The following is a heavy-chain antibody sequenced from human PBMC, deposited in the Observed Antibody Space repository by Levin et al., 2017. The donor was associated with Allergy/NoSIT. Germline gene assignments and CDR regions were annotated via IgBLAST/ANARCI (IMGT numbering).Heavy chain of an antibody. CDR2: ISYEGSHK. J-gene: IGHJ4*02. D-gene: IGHD2-2*01. CDR3: ARELGSTDDY. CDR1: GFTFNNYP. V-gene: IGHV3-30-3*01. Sequence: GGSLRLSCTASGFTFNNYPLHWVRQAPGKGLEWVASISYEGSHKYYGDSVKGRFTISRDSSKNTVYLQMSRLRPDDTAVYYCARELGSTDDYWGQGTLVTVSS.